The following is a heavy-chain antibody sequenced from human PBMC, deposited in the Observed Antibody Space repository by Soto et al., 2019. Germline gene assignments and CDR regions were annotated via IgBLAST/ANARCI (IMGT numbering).Heavy chain of an antibody. CDR1: GGIFTRYD. Sequence: SVKVSCKASGGIFTRYDIRWVRQAPGQGLEWMGAIIPIFGTANYAQKFQGRVTITADATTSTAYMELSSLRSEDTAMYYCAINEGRDVSTFDYWGQGTLVTVS. D-gene: IGHD3-10*02. V-gene: IGHV1-69*13. J-gene: IGHJ4*02. CDR3: AINEGRDVSTFDY. CDR2: IIPIFGTA.